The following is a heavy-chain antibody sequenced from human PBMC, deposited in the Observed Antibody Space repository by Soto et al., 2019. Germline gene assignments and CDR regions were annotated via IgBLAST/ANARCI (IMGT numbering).Heavy chain of an antibody. V-gene: IGHV1-69*02. J-gene: IGHJ6*02. D-gene: IGHD3-16*02. CDR3: ARGGYDYVWGSSRAAYYYYGMDV. Sequence: QVQLVQSGAEVKKPGSSVKVSCKASGGTFSSYTISWVRQAPGQGLEWMGRIIPILGIANYAQKFQGRVTITADKSTSTAYMELRSMSSEDTAVYNCARGGYDYVWGSSRAAYYYYGMDVWGQGTTVTVSS. CDR1: GGTFSSYT. CDR2: IIPILGIA.